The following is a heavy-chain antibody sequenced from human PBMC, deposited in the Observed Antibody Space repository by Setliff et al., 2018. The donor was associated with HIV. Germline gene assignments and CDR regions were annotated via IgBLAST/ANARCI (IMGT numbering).Heavy chain of an antibody. Sequence: SVKVSCKASGGTFSTHSISWVRQAPGQGLEWMGGIIPIFDTAKYAQKFQGRVTITADESTTTAYMELSSLRSEDTAVYYCARVRGRQPLLYVGYMDVWGKGTTVTVSS. CDR1: GGTFSTHS. J-gene: IGHJ6*03. CDR3: ARVRGRQPLLYVGYMDV. D-gene: IGHD2-2*02. V-gene: IGHV1-69*13. CDR2: IIPIFDTA.